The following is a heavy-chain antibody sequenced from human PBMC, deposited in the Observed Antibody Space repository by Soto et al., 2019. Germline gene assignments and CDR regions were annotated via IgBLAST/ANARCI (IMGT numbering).Heavy chain of an antibody. CDR3: AREGLRTNLILYYYGMDV. V-gene: IGHV1-69*01. D-gene: IGHD4-17*01. Sequence: QVQLVQSGAEVKKPGSSVKVSCKASGGTFSSYAISWVRQAPGQGLEWMGGIIPIFGTANYAQKFQGRVTITADESTSTAYMELSSLRSEDTAVYYCAREGLRTNLILYYYGMDVWGQGTTVTVSS. J-gene: IGHJ6*02. CDR2: IIPIFGTA. CDR1: GGTFSSYA.